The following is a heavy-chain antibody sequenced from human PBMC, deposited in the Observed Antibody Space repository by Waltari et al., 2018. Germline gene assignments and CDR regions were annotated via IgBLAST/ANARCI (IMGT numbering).Heavy chain of an antibody. CDR3: ARVRADSYNFPPNAFDI. J-gene: IGHJ3*02. Sequence: QLQLQESGPGLVKPSETLSLTCTVSGGSISSSSYYWGWIRQPPGKGLEWIGSIYYSGSTYYNPSLKSRVTISVDTSKNQFSLKLSSVTAADTAVYYCARVRADSYNFPPNAFDIWGQGTMVTVSS. D-gene: IGHD3-3*01. V-gene: IGHV4-39*07. CDR1: GGSISSSSYY. CDR2: IYYSGST.